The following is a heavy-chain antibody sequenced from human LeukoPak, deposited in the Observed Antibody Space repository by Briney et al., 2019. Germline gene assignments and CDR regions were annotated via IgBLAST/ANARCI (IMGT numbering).Heavy chain of an antibody. V-gene: IGHV3-30-3*01. CDR1: GFTFSSYA. CDR2: ISYDGSNK. Sequence: PGRSLRLPCAASGFTFSSYAMHWVRQAPGKGLEWVAVISYDGSNKYYADSVKGRFTISRDNSKNTLYLQMNSLRAEDTAVYYCARDGIVGSYYFDYWGQGTLVTVSS. CDR3: ARDGIVGSYYFDY. J-gene: IGHJ4*02. D-gene: IGHD1-26*01.